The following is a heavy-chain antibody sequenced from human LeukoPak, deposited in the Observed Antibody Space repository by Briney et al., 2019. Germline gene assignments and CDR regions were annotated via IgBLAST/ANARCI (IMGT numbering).Heavy chain of an antibody. J-gene: IGHJ6*02. CDR1: GYTFTNYY. D-gene: IGHD5-12*01. V-gene: IGHV1-46*01. Sequence: ASVKVSFKASGYTFTNYYMHWVRQAPGQGLEWMGIINPSGGSTSYAQKFQGRVTMTRDTSTSTVYMELSSLRSEDTAVYYCARDLRGYSYYYGMDVWGQGTTVTVSS. CDR3: ARDLRGYSYYYGMDV. CDR2: INPSGGST.